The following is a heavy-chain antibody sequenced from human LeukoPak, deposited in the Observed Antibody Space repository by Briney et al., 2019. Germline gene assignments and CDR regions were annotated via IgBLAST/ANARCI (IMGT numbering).Heavy chain of an antibody. V-gene: IGHV4-59*12. D-gene: IGHD5-18*01. J-gene: IGHJ5*02. CDR3: ARVDTALVTGGYWFDP. CDR1: GGSISSYY. CDR2: IYGSGST. Sequence: SETLSLTRTVSGGSISSYYWSWIRQPPGKGLEWIGHIYGSGSTNYNPSLKSRVTLSVDTSKNQFSLKLSSVTAADTAVYYCARVDTALVTGGYWFDPWGQGTLVTVSS.